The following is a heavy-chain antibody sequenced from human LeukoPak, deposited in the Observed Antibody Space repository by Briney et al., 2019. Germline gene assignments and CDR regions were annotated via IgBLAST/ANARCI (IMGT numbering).Heavy chain of an antibody. CDR3: ARARFVDSSGYYYGYYYYGMDV. CDR2: INHSGST. Sequence: SETLSLTCAVSGGSFRGYYWSWIRQPPGKGLEWIGEINHSGSTTYNPSLKSRVTISVDTTTNKFSLKLGSVSAADTAVYYCARARFVDSSGYYYGYYYYGMDVWGQGTTVTVSS. V-gene: IGHV4-34*01. J-gene: IGHJ6*02. D-gene: IGHD3-22*01. CDR1: GGSFRGYY.